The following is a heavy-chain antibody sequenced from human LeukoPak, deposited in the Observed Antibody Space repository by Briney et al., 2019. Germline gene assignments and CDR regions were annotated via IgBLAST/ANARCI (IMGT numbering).Heavy chain of an antibody. Sequence: ASVKVSCKASGYTFTDYYLHWVRQAPGQGFEWMGWINPNSGDTNYAQKFQGRVTMTRDTSISTAHMEMSRLRSDNTAVYYCARANFLYCSSTTCLFDYWGQGTLVTVSS. V-gene: IGHV1-2*02. CDR1: GYTFTDYY. CDR2: INPNSGDT. CDR3: ARANFLYCSSTTCLFDY. D-gene: IGHD2-2*01. J-gene: IGHJ4*02.